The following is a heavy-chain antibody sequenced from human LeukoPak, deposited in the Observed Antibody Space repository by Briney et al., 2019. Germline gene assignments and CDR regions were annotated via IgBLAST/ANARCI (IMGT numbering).Heavy chain of an antibody. V-gene: IGHV4-39*01. CDR2: VYYTGST. CDR1: GVSISSSPYY. D-gene: IGHD2-2*01. J-gene: IGHJ6*03. Sequence: SETLSLTCTVSGVSISSSPYYWGRLRQPPGKGLEWIGNVYYTGSTHYNPSLKSRVTISVDTSKTQFSLNLTSVTAADTAVYYCLSWDCTKTSCSDHYYDIDVWGKGTTVIVSS. CDR3: LSWDCTKTSCSDHYYDIDV.